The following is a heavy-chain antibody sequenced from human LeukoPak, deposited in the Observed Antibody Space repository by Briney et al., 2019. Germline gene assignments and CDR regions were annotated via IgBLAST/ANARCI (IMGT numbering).Heavy chain of an antibody. D-gene: IGHD4-17*01. J-gene: IGHJ4*02. Sequence: SETLSLTCAVYGGSFSGYYWSWIRPPPGKGLEWIGEINHSGSTNYNPSLKSRVTISVDTSKNQFSLKLSSVTAADTAVYYCARGLAPKDYGDYAPTSFDYWGQGTLVTVSS. V-gene: IGHV4-34*01. CDR3: ARGLAPKDYGDYAPTSFDY. CDR2: INHSGST. CDR1: GGSFSGYY.